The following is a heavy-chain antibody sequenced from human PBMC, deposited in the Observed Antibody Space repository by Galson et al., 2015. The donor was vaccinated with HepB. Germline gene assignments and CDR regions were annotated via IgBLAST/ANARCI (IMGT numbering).Heavy chain of an antibody. D-gene: IGHD3-3*01. V-gene: IGHV3-30*03. CDR1: GFTFSSYG. CDR2: ISYDGNNE. Sequence: SLRLSCAASGFTFSSYGMHWVRQAPGKGLEWVAVISYDGNNEYYADSVRGRFTISRDNSKNTLSLQMNNLSEDDTAVHYCARGAIGDFWSGPDHWGQGTLVTVSS. J-gene: IGHJ4*02. CDR3: ARGAIGDFWSGPDH.